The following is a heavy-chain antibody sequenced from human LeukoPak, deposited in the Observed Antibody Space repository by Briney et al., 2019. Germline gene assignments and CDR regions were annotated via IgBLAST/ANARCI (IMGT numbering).Heavy chain of an antibody. CDR1: GYSISSGYY. D-gene: IGHD3-22*01. J-gene: IGHJ4*02. Sequence: PSETLSLTCTVSGYSISSGYYWGWIRPPPGKGLEWIGSIYHSGSTYYNPSLKSRVTISVDTSKNQFSLKLSSVTAADTAVYYCARAYYYDSSGYYYFDYWGQGTLVTVSS. CDR3: ARAYYYDSSGYYYFDY. CDR2: IYHSGST. V-gene: IGHV4-38-2*02.